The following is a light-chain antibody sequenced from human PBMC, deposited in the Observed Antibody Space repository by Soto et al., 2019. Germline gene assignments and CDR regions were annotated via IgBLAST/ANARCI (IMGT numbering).Light chain of an antibody. V-gene: IGLV2-14*01. Sequence: QSVLTQPASVSGSPGQSSTISCTGTSSDVGGYNYVSWYQQHPGKAPKLMIYAVTDRPSGVSSRFSGSKSGNTASLTISGLPAEDAADYHCSSYTRSSTLFGTGTKVTAL. CDR1: SSDVGGYNY. J-gene: IGLJ1*01. CDR3: SSYTRSSTL. CDR2: AVT.